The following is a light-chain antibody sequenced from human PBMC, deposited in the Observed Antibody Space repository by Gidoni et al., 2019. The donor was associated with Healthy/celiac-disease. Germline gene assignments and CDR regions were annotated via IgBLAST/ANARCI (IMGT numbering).Light chain of an antibody. CDR2: AAS. J-gene: IGKJ4*01. V-gene: IGKV1-39*01. CDR1: QSISNY. CDR3: QQSYSTPLT. Sequence: DIQMTQSPSSLSASVGDRVTITCRASQSISNYLNWYQQKPGKATKLLIYAASSLQSWVPSRFSGSGSGTDFTLTISSLKPEDFATYYCQQSYSTPLTFGGGTKVEIK.